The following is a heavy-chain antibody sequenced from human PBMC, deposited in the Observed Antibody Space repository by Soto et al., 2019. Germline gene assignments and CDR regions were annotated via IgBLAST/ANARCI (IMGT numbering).Heavy chain of an antibody. CDR3: ARGFCSSTSCYGYYYYYMDV. Sequence: QVQLVQSGAEVKKPGASVKVSCKASGYTFTSYGISWVRQDPGQGLEWMGWISAYNGNTNYAQKLQGRVTMTTDTSTSTAYMELRSLRSDDTAVYYCARGFCSSTSCYGYYYYYMDVWGKGTTVTVSS. V-gene: IGHV1-18*01. D-gene: IGHD2-2*01. CDR2: ISAYNGNT. J-gene: IGHJ6*03. CDR1: GYTFTSYG.